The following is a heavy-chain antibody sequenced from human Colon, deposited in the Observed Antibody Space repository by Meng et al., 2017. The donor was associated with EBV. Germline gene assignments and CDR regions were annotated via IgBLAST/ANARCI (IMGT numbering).Heavy chain of an antibody. J-gene: IGHJ6*02. CDR2: INHGGSA. D-gene: IGHD4-17*01. V-gene: IGHV4-34*01. Sequence: QGQGVVCGGGLLHASETLFHPCAFYGVSFGAYYGSWIRQPPGKGLEWIGEINHGGSATYNPSLQSRVNISIDMSKNQISLRLTSVTAADTAVYYCARFALQGFGDYDLDFYNGLEVWGQGTTVTVSS. CDR3: ARFALQGFGDYDLDFYNGLEV. CDR1: GVSFGAYY.